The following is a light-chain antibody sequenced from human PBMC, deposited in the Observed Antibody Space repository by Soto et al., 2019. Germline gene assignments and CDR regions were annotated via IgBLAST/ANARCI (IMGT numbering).Light chain of an antibody. J-gene: IGLJ3*02. CDR3: NSYTSSSTWV. Sequence: QSVLTQPASVSGSLGQSITISCTGTSSDVGGYNYVSWYQQHPGKAPKFMIYEVSNRPSGVSNRFSGSKSGNTASLTISGLQAEDEADDYCNSYTSSSTWVFGGGTKVTVL. CDR2: EVS. V-gene: IGLV2-14*01. CDR1: SSDVGGYNY.